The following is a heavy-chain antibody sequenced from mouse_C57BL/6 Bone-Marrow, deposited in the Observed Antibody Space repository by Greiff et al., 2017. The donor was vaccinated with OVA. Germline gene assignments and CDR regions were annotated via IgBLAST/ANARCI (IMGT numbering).Heavy chain of an antibody. J-gene: IGHJ3*01. D-gene: IGHD2-13*01. CDR3: TRDGDYAPFAY. CDR1: GFTFSSYA. CDR2: ISSGGDYI. Sequence: EVQVVESGEGLVKPGGSLKLSCAASGFTFSSYAMSWVRQTPEKRLEWVAYISSGGDYIYYADTVKGRFTISRDNARNTLYLQMSSLKSEDTAMYYCTRDGDYAPFAYWGQGTLVTVSA. V-gene: IGHV5-9-1*02.